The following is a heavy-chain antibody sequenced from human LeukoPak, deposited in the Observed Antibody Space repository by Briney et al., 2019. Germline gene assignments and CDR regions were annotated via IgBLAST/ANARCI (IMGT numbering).Heavy chain of an antibody. Sequence: GGSLRLSCAASGFTFSSYWMHWVRQAPGKGLVWFSRINSDGKTPTYADSVTGRFTIYRDNAKNTLYLQMNSLRVEDTAVYYCARDQLYCSGGICYFDYWGQGTLVTVSS. CDR3: ARDQLYCSGGICYFDY. D-gene: IGHD2-15*01. CDR2: INSDGKTP. J-gene: IGHJ4*02. CDR1: GFTFSSYW. V-gene: IGHV3-74*01.